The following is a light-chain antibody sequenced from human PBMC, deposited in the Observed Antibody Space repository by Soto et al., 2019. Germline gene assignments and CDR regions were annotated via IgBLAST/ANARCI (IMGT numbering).Light chain of an antibody. CDR1: NSNTGRSY. J-gene: IGLJ1*01. CDR2: DNN. V-gene: IGLV1-51*01. Sequence: QSVLTQPPSVTASPAQQVTISCSGNNSNTGRSYLSWYQQLPGTAPKLLIYDNNKRPAGTPHRFSGSKSGTSATLDITGLQPGDEATYYGGAWHTSLSGYVFGTGTKVTVL. CDR3: GAWHTSLSGYV.